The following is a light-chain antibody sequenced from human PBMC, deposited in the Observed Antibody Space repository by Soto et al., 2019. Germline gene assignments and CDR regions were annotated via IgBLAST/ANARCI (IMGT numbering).Light chain of an antibody. Sequence: DFQMTQSPSSLSASVGDRVTITCRATQAIKNFLNWYQQKPGRAPKLLISDASTLQRGVPSRFSGSGSGTHFTFVISSLQPEDVGTYYCQQSDNLLLTFGQGTRLDIK. J-gene: IGKJ5*01. CDR3: QQSDNLLLT. CDR1: QAIKNF. CDR2: DAS. V-gene: IGKV1-33*01.